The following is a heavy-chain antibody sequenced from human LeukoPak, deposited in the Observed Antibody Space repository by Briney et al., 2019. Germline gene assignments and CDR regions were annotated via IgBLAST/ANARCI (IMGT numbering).Heavy chain of an antibody. CDR2: ISAYNGNT. V-gene: IGHV1-18*01. CDR1: GYTFNSYG. CDR3: ARDSPIYDFWSALPADYYGMDV. Sequence: ASVKVSCKASGYTFNSYGISWVRQAPGQGLEWMGWISAYNGNTNYAQKFQGRVTMTTDTSTSTAYMELRSLRSDDTAVYYCARDSPIYDFWSALPADYYGMDVWGQGTTVTVSS. J-gene: IGHJ6*02. D-gene: IGHD3-3*01.